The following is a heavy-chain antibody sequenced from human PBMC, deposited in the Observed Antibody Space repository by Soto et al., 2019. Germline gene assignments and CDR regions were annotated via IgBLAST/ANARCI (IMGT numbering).Heavy chain of an antibody. CDR2: IYYSGST. J-gene: IGHJ6*03. Sequence: SETLSLTCTVSGGSISSYYWSWIRQPPGKGLEWIGYIYYSGSTNYNPSLKSRVTISVDTSKNQFSLKLSSVTAADTAVYYCARGGVVATKMPYYYYYMDVWGKGTTVTVSS. CDR1: GGSISSYY. V-gene: IGHV4-59*01. D-gene: IGHD2-15*01. CDR3: ARGGVVATKMPYYYYYMDV.